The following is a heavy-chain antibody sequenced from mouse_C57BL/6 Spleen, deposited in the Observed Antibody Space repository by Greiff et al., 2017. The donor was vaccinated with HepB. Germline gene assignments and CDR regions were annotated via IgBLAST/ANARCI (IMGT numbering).Heavy chain of an antibody. CDR3: ARQGSGSSRHWYFDV. Sequence: QVQLKESGPGLVAPSQSLSITCTVSGFSLTSYGVHWVRQPPGKGLEWLVVIWSDGSTTYNSALKSRLSISKDNSKSQVFLKMNSLQTDDTAMYHWARQGSGSSRHWYFDVWGTGTTVTVSS. J-gene: IGHJ1*03. CDR1: GFSLTSYG. V-gene: IGHV2-6-1*01. CDR2: IWSDGST. D-gene: IGHD1-1*01.